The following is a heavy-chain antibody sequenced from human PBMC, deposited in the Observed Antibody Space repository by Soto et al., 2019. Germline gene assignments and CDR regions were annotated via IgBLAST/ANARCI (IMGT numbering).Heavy chain of an antibody. D-gene: IGHD2-8*02. V-gene: IGHV3-53*01. CDR2: IYSGGST. CDR1: GFTVSSNY. CDR3: ARELPVEGYYYYGMDV. J-gene: IGHJ6*02. Sequence: GGSLRLSCAASGFTVSSNYMSWVRQAPGKGLEWVSVIYSGGSTYYADSVKGRFTISRDNSKNTLYLQMNSLRAEDTAVYYCARELPVEGYYYYGMDVWGQGTTVTVSS.